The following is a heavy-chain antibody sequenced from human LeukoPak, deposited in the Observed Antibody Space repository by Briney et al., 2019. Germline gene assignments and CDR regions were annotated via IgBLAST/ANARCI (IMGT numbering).Heavy chain of an antibody. J-gene: IGHJ4*02. CDR3: ARDRSYVWGSYRYTVDYFDY. D-gene: IGHD3-16*02. CDR2: INHSGST. V-gene: IGHV4-34*01. CDR1: GGSFSGYY. Sequence: PSETLSLTCAVYGGSFSGYYWSWIRQPPGKGLEWIGEINHSGSTNYNPSLKSRVTISVDTSKNQFSLKLSSVTAADTAVYYCARDRSYVWGSYRYTVDYFDYWGQGTLVTVSS.